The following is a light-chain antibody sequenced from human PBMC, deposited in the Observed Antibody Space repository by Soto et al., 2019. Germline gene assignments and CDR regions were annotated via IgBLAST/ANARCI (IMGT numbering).Light chain of an antibody. CDR3: QQYGHSPLLYT. J-gene: IGKJ2*01. Sequence: EIVLTQSPGTLSLSPGERATLSCRTSQSVNSNFLAWYQQKPGQAPRLLVYVSSTRAAGVPARFRGSGSGTDFTLTISRLEPEDFAVYYCQQYGHSPLLYTFGQGTKLGVK. V-gene: IGKV3-20*01. CDR2: VSS. CDR1: QSVNSNF.